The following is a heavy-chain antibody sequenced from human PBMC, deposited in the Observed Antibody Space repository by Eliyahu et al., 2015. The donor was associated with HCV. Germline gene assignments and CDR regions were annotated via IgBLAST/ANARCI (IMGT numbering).Heavy chain of an antibody. V-gene: IGHV2-70*01. CDR2: IDWDDDK. J-gene: IGHJ5*02. CDR1: GFSLSTSGMC. CDR3: ARIRVAAAGRGGWFDP. Sequence: QVTLRESGPALVKPTQTLTLTCTFSGFSLSTSGMCVSWIRQPPGKALEWLALIDWDDDKYYSTSLKTRLTISKDTSKNQVVLTMTNMDPVDTATYYCARIRVAAAGRGGWFDPWGQGTLVTVSS. D-gene: IGHD6-13*01.